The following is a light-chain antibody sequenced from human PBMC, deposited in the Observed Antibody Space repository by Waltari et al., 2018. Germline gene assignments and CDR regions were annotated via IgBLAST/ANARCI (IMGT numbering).Light chain of an antibody. J-gene: IGKJ1*01. CDR1: QYISNY. Sequence: DIQMTQSPSPLSASAGARVTVTSRASQYISNYLNWYQQKPGKAPKLLIFASSSLQRGVPSRFSGSGSETYVTLTITSLQPEDFATYDCQQTYTTPRTLGPGTRLEVK. CDR3: QQTYTTPRT. CDR2: ASS. V-gene: IGKV1-39*01.